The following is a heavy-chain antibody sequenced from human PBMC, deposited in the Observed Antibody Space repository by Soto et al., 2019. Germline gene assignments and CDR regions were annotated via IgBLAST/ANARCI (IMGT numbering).Heavy chain of an antibody. Sequence: SETLSLTCTVPGGSISSGGYYWSWIRQHPGKGLEWIGYIYYSGSTYYNPSLKSRVTISVDTSKNQFSLKLSSVTAADTAVYYCARAFSQQWPPELWGQGTLVTVSS. J-gene: IGHJ4*02. CDR3: ARAFSQQWPPEL. D-gene: IGHD6-19*01. CDR2: IYYSGST. V-gene: IGHV4-31*03. CDR1: GGSISSGGYY.